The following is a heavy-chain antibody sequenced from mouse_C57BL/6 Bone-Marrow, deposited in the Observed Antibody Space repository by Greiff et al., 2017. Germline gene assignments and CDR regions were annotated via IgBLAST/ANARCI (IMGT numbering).Heavy chain of an antibody. Sequence: QVQLQQPGAELVKPGASVKMSCKASGYTFTSYWITWVKQGPGQGLEWIGDIFPGSGSTNYNEKFKGKATLTVDKSSSTAYVQLSSLASEDSAVYSCAKRLPYYFDYWGRGTTLTVSS. D-gene: IGHD3-2*02. V-gene: IGHV1-55*01. CDR2: IFPGSGST. CDR3: AKRLPYYFDY. J-gene: IGHJ2*01. CDR1: GYTFTSYW.